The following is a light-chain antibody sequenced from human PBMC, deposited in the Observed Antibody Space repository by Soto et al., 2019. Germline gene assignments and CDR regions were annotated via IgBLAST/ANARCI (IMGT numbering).Light chain of an antibody. CDR2: KIS. Sequence: DIVMTATPLFSPVTLGHPASISCGSSHSLVHSDGNTYLGWLQQRPGQPPTHLMYKISNLYSGVPERFSGSGAGTDCTLKISSLQAEDVAAYYCLQATQFPRTFGQGTKVEIK. CDR3: LQATQFPRT. J-gene: IGKJ1*01. CDR1: HSLVHSDGNTY. V-gene: IGKV2-24*01.